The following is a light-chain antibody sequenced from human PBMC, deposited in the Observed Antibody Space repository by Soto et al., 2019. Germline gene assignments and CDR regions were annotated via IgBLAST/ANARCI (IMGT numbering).Light chain of an antibody. CDR2: DAS. CDR3: QQRSTWPT. CDR1: QDISNH. V-gene: IGKV3-11*01. J-gene: IGKJ1*01. Sequence: EVVLTQSPDTLSLSPGERATLSCRASQDISNHVGWYQQKPGQTPRLLIYDASRRATGIPARFSGSGSGTDFILTISGLEPDDYGMYFCQQRSTWPTFGQGTKLEIK.